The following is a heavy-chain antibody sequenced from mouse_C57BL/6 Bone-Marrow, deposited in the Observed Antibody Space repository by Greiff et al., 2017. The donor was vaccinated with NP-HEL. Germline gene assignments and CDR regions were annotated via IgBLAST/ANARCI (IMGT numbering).Heavy chain of an antibody. CDR1: GYTFTSYW. Sequence: QVQLQQPGAELVKPGASVKLSCKASGYTFTSYWMHWVKQRPGRGLEWIGRIDPNSGGTKYNEKFKSKATLTVDKPSSTAYMQLSSLASEDSAVYYCARGITTVVATRFDYWGQGTTLTVSS. J-gene: IGHJ2*01. CDR2: IDPNSGGT. CDR3: ARGITTVVATRFDY. D-gene: IGHD1-1*01. V-gene: IGHV1-72*01.